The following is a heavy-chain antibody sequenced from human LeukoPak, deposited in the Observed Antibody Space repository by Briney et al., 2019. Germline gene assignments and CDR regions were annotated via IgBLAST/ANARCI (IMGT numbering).Heavy chain of an antibody. Sequence: GGSLRLSCAASGFTFSSYSMNWVRQAPGKGLEWVSYISSSSSTIYYADSVKGRFTISRDNAKNSLYLQMNSLRAEDTAVYYCAREPIAAAGHGSYWGQGTLVTVSS. CDR1: GFTFSSYS. V-gene: IGHV3-48*01. J-gene: IGHJ4*02. CDR3: AREPIAAAGHGSY. CDR2: ISSSSSTI. D-gene: IGHD6-13*01.